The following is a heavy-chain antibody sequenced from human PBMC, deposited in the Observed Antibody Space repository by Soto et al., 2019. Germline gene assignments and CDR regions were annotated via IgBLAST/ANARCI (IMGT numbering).Heavy chain of an antibody. CDR1: EYTFTSYA. D-gene: IGHD2-15*01. CDR3: ARGPGGPDGPGDY. J-gene: IGHJ4*02. V-gene: IGHV1-3*01. CDR2: INAGNGNT. Sequence: QVQLVQSGTEVKKPGASVKVSCKASEYTFTSYAMHWVRQAPGQRLEWMGWINAGNGNTKYSQKFQGRVTITRDTSAITAYMELSSLRSEDTAVYYCARGPGGPDGPGDYWGQGTLVTVSS.